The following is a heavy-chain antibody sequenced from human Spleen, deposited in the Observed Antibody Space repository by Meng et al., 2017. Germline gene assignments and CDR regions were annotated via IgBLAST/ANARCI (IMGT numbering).Heavy chain of an antibody. CDR2: ISGSGGST. CDR1: GFTFSSYA. V-gene: IGHV3-23*01. D-gene: IGHD6-13*01. CDR3: AKALLSSSWRDDAFDI. Sequence: GESLKISCAASGFTFSSYAMSWVRQTPGKGLEWVSAISGSGGSTYYADSVKGRFTISRDTSKHMLYLQMNSLRAEDTAVYYCAKALLSSSWRDDAFDIWGQGTMVTVSS. J-gene: IGHJ3*02.